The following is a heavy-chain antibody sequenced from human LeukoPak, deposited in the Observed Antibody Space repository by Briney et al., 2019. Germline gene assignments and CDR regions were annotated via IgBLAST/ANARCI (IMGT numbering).Heavy chain of an antibody. CDR3: ARDSSSWYYVVDY. J-gene: IGHJ4*02. CDR1: GFELSDHY. V-gene: IGHV3-11*04. CDR2: ISSSGSTI. Sequence: PGGSLRLSCAASGFELSDHYMSWIRQAPGKGLEWVSYISSSGSTIYYADSVKGRFTISRDNAKNSLYLQMNSLRAEDTAVYYCARDSSSWYYVVDYWGQGTLVTVSS. D-gene: IGHD6-13*01.